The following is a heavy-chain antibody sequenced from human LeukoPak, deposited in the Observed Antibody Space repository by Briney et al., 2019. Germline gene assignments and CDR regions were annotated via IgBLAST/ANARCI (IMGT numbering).Heavy chain of an antibody. Sequence: GGSLRLSCAASGFGFDDYGMNWVRQAPGKGLEWVAGLDWNGGGTGYVDSVKGRFTISRDNAKKSLYLQMDSLRGEDTALYFCARAGDTTPYYYHYMDVWGKGTTVIVSS. V-gene: IGHV3-20*04. J-gene: IGHJ6*03. CDR2: LDWNGGGT. D-gene: IGHD2-21*01. CDR1: GFGFDDYG. CDR3: ARAGDTTPYYYHYMDV.